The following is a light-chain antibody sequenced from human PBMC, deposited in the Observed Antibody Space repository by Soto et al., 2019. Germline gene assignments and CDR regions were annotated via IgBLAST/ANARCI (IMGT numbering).Light chain of an antibody. Sequence: QSALTQPASVSGSPGKSITISCTGTSSDVGGYNYVSWYQQHPGKAPKLMIYEVSNRPSGVSNRFSGSKSGNTASLTISGLQAEDEADYYCSSYTSSSTPNWVFGGGTQLTVL. CDR2: EVS. V-gene: IGLV2-14*01. J-gene: IGLJ3*02. CDR3: SSYTSSSTPNWV. CDR1: SSDVGGYNY.